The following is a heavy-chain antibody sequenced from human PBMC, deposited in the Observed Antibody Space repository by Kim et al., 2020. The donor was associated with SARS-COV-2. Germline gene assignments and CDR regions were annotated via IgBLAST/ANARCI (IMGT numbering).Heavy chain of an antibody. Sequence: GGSLRLSCAASGFTVSSNYMSWVRQAPGKGLEWVSVIYSGGSTYYADSVKGRFTISRDNSKNTLYLQMNSLRAEDTAVYYCAGSEHVDYYDSSGPVDYWGQGTLVTVSS. CDR1: GFTVSSNY. D-gene: IGHD3-22*01. J-gene: IGHJ4*02. V-gene: IGHV3-53*01. CDR2: IYSGGST. CDR3: AGSEHVDYYDSSGPVDY.